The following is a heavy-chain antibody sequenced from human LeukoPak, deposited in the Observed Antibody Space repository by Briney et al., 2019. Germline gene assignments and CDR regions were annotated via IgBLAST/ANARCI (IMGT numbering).Heavy chain of an antibody. Sequence: GRSLRLSCAASGFTFSSYAMHWVRQAPGKGLEWVAVISYDGRHKYYADSVMGRFTISRDNSKNVLYLEMTSLRAEDTAVYYCARPIGQSGAPGYWGQGTLVTVSS. CDR1: GFTFSSYA. J-gene: IGHJ4*02. V-gene: IGHV3-30*04. CDR3: ARPIGQSGAPGY. D-gene: IGHD2/OR15-2a*01. CDR2: ISYDGRHK.